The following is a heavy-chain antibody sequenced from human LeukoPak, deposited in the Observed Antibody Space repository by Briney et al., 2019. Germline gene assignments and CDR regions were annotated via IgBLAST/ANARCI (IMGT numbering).Heavy chain of an antibody. D-gene: IGHD1-26*01. Sequence: SVKVSCKASGGTFSSYTIGWVQQAPGQGLEWMGRIIPILGIANYAQKFQGRVTITADKSTSTAYMELSSLRSEDTAVYYCARGNPLSIVGYDRHFDYWGQGTLVTVSS. CDR2: IIPILGIA. J-gene: IGHJ4*02. V-gene: IGHV1-69*02. CDR1: GGTFSSYT. CDR3: ARGNPLSIVGYDRHFDY.